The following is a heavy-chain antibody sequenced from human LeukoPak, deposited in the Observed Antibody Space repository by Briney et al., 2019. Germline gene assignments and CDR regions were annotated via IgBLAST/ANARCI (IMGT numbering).Heavy chain of an antibody. J-gene: IGHJ5*02. Sequence: PGGSLRLSCAASGFTFSSYAMSWVRQAPGKGLEWVSAISGSGGYTYCADSVKGRFTISRDNSRNTLFLQINSLRAEDTAVYYCASFISVGDYIGWFDPWGQGTLVTVSS. CDR1: GFTFSSYA. D-gene: IGHD4-17*01. V-gene: IGHV3-23*01. CDR3: ASFISVGDYIGWFDP. CDR2: ISGSGGYT.